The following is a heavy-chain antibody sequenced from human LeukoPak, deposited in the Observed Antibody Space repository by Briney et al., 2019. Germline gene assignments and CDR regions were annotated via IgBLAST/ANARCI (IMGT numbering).Heavy chain of an antibody. J-gene: IGHJ1*01. D-gene: IGHD2-15*01. CDR3: ARSTYLGDILH. CDR1: GGSISSSSYY. CDR2: IYYSGST. Sequence: TSETLSLTCTVSGGSISSSSYYWGWIRQPPGKGLEWIGSIYYSGSTYYNPSLKSRVTISVDTSKNQFSLKLSSVTAADTAVYYCARSTYLGDILHWGQGTLVTVSS. V-gene: IGHV4-39*01.